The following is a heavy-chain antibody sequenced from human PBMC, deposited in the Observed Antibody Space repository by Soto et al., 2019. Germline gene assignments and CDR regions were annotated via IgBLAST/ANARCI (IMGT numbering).Heavy chain of an antibody. J-gene: IGHJ5*02. CDR2: IWYDGSKR. CDR3: APPGNYDEFAL. CDR1: GFVFDTYG. Sequence: QVQLVESGGGVVQPGRSLRLSCAASGFVFDTYGMNWVRQAPGKGLEWVADIWYDGSKRNYVDSVKGHFTNSRDNSKNRLCRQITGLRYEDKGVYFCAPPGNYDEFALWGDGTLVLVSS. V-gene: IGHV3-33*03. D-gene: IGHD1-7*01.